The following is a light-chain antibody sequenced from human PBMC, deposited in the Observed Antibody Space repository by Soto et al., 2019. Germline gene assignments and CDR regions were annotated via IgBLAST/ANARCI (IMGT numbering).Light chain of an antibody. CDR1: NSDVGGYNY. J-gene: IGLJ1*01. Sequence: QCALTQPPSASGSPGRSVTLTCTGTNSDVGGYNYVSWYQQYPGKAPKLIIYEVNERPSGVPDRFSGSKSGNTASLTVSGLQTADEADYYCSSYAGSNWYVFGTGTKVTVL. V-gene: IGLV2-8*01. CDR3: SSYAGSNWYV. CDR2: EVN.